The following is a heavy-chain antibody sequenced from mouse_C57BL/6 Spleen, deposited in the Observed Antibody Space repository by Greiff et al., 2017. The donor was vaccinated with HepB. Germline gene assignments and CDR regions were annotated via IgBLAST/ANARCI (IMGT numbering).Heavy chain of an antibody. J-gene: IGHJ2*01. CDR2: ISYDGSN. D-gene: IGHD1-1*01. CDR3: AREQDYGSSGYFDY. V-gene: IGHV3-6*01. CDR1: GYSITSGYY. Sequence: EVKLEESGPGLVKPSQSLSLTCSVTGYSITSGYYWNWIRQFPGNKLEWMGYISYDGSNNYNPSLKNRISITRDTSKNQFFLKLNSVTTEDTATYYCAREQDYGSSGYFDYWGQGTTLTVSS.